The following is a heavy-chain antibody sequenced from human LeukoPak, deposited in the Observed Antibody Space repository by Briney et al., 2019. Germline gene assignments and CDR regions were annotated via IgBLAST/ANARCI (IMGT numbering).Heavy chain of an antibody. CDR2: ISYDGSYK. Sequence: GGSLRLSCAASGFTFSSYGTHWVRQAPGKGLEWVAVISYDGSYKYYADSVKGRFTISRDNSKNTLYLQMNSLRAEDTAVYYCAKDGRALQLDYWGQGTLVTVSS. CDR1: GFTFSSYG. D-gene: IGHD6-6*01. V-gene: IGHV3-30*18. CDR3: AKDGRALQLDY. J-gene: IGHJ4*02.